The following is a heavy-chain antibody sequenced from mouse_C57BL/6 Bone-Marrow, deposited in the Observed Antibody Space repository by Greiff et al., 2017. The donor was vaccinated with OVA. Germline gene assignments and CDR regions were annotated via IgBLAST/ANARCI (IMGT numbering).Heavy chain of an antibody. CDR2: ISAGGSYT. D-gene: IGHD1-1*01. J-gene: IGHJ1*03. CDR3: ERSYYYDSSYGYFDV. CDR1: GFTFSSYA. Sequence: EVQGVESGGGLVKPGGSLKLSCAASGFTFSSYAMSWVRQTPEKRLEWVATISAGGSYTYYPDNVKGRFTISRDNAKNNLYLQISQLKSEDTAMYYCERSYYYDSSYGYFDVWGTGTTVTVSS. V-gene: IGHV5-4*01.